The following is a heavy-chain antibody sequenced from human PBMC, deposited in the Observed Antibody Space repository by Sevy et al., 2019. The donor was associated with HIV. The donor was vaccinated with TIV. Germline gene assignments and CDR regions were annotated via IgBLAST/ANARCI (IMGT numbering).Heavy chain of an antibody. CDR1: GGSISSGSYY. D-gene: IGHD3-22*01. Sequence: SETLSLTCTVSGGSISSGSYYWSWIRQPAGKGLEWIGRIYTSGSTNYNPSLKSRVTMSVDTSKNQFSLKLSSVTAADTAVYYCARDRYYYDSSGYYQYYFDYWGQGTLVTVSS. J-gene: IGHJ4*02. V-gene: IGHV4-61*02. CDR3: ARDRYYYDSSGYYQYYFDY. CDR2: IYTSGST.